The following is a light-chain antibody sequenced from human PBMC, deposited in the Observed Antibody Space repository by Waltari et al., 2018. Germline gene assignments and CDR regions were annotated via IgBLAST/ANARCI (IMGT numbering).Light chain of an antibody. CDR1: SSHIRQRHP. V-gene: IGLV1-40*01. CDR2: GNT. CDR3: QSFDSNLNGGVL. Sequence: SVLTQPPSVSGAPGPRVTLSCTGSSSHIRQRHPAHSYQHLPGTAPKLLIYGNTDRPSGVPDRFSGSKSGTSASLAITGLRAEDEGDYYCQSFDSNLNGGVLFGGGTKLTVL. J-gene: IGLJ2*01.